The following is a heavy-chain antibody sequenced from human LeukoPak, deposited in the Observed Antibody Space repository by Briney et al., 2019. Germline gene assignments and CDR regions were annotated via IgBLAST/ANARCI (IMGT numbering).Heavy chain of an antibody. CDR2: IYSGGST. V-gene: IGHV3-53*01. CDR1: GFTVSSNY. Sequence: GGSLRLSCAASGFTVSSNYMSWVRQAPGKGLEWVSVIYSGGSTYYADSVKGRFAISRDNSKNTLYLQMNSLRAEDTAVYYCASGGIAARPDSPRLDYWGQGTLVTVSS. J-gene: IGHJ4*02. CDR3: ASGGIAARPDSPRLDY. D-gene: IGHD6-6*01.